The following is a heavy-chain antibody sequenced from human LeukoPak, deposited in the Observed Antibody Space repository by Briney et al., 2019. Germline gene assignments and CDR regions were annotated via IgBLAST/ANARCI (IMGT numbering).Heavy chain of an antibody. CDR3: ARVSGRFTWYFDL. CDR1: GVSISSRNW. J-gene: IGHJ2*01. V-gene: IGHV4-4*02. CDR2: VYHSGST. Sequence: SETLSLTCAVSGVSISSRNWWSWVRQAPGKGLEWIGEVYHSGSTNYNPSLQSRVTMSLDKSKNQFSLKLSSVTAADTAVYYCARVSGRFTWYFDLWGRGTLVTVSS.